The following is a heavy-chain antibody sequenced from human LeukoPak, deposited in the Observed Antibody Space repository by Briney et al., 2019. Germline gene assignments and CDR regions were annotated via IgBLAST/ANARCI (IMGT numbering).Heavy chain of an antibody. CDR2: INHSGST. CDR1: GGSFSGYY. CDR3: ARQIGAPGFDY. V-gene: IGHV4-34*01. J-gene: IGHJ4*02. Sequence: PSETLSLTCAVYGGSFSGYYWTYIRQPPGKGLEWIGEINHSGSTNYNPSLKSRVTISVDTSKNQFSLKLSSVTAADTAVYYCARQIGAPGFDYWGQGTLVTVSS. D-gene: IGHD3-10*01.